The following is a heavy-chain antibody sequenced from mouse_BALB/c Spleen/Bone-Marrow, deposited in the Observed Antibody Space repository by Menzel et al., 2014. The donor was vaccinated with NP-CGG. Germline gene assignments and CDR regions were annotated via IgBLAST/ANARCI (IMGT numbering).Heavy chain of an antibody. V-gene: IGHV5-17*02. J-gene: IGHJ1*01. Sequence: EVKLQESGGGLVQPGGSRKLSCAASGFTFSSFGMHRVRQAPEKGLEWVAYISSGSSIIYYADTVKGRFTISRDNPKNTLFLQMTSLRSEDTAMYYCARSWEYFDVWGAGTTVTVSS. CDR2: ISSGSSII. D-gene: IGHD4-1*01. CDR1: GFTFSSFG. CDR3: ARSWEYFDV.